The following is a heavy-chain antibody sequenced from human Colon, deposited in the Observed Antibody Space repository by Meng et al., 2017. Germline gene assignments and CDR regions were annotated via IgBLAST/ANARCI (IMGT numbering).Heavy chain of an antibody. J-gene: IGHJ4*02. CDR3: ARDPGGLDY. CDR1: GATLSNST. Sequence: QVQLVQSGTEVKKPGSSVKVSCKASGATLSNSTISGVRQAPGQGLEWMGMFSPILGIAKFAQTFQVRLTITADKSTNTAYMELSSLRSEDTAVYFCARDPGGLDYWGQGTLVTVSS. V-gene: IGHV1-69*02. CDR2: FSPILGIA. D-gene: IGHD3-16*01.